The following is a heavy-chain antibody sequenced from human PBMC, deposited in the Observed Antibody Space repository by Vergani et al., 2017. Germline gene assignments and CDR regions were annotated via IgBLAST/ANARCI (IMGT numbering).Heavy chain of an antibody. CDR1: GFTFDDYA. V-gene: IGHV3-9*01. CDR2: ISWNSGSI. D-gene: IGHD3-22*01. J-gene: IGHJ4*02. CDR3: AKDKYYDSSGYFDY. Sequence: EVQLVETGGGLIQPGGSLRLSCAASGFTFDDYAMHWVRQAPGKGLEWVSGISWNSGSIGYADSVKGRFTISRDNAKNSLYLQMNSLRAEDTALYYCAKDKYYDSSGYFDYWGQGTLVTVSS.